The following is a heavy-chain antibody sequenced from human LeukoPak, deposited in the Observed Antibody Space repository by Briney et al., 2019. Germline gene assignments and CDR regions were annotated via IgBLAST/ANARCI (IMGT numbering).Heavy chain of an antibody. CDR1: GFTFSNYA. Sequence: PGESLRLSCAASGFTFSNYAMSWVRQAPGKGLEWVSGISGSGGSTYYADSVKGRFTSSRDNSNNTLYVQMNSLRVEDTAVYYCAKSGGLSGSGRLAMDVWGQGTTVTVS. J-gene: IGHJ6*02. CDR2: ISGSGGST. CDR3: AKSGGLSGSGRLAMDV. D-gene: IGHD3-10*01. V-gene: IGHV3-23*01.